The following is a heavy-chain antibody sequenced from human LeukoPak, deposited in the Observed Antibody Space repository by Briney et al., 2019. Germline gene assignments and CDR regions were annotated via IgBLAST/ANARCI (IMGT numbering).Heavy chain of an antibody. Sequence: GASVKVSCKASGYTFTSYDINWVRQATGQGLEWMGWMNPNSGNTGYAQKFQGRVTMTRDTSISTAYMELSRLRSDDTAVYYCARWYSSSCLDYWGQGTLVTVSS. CDR1: GYTFTSYD. J-gene: IGHJ4*02. D-gene: IGHD6-13*01. CDR2: MNPNSGNT. V-gene: IGHV1-8*01. CDR3: ARWYSSSCLDY.